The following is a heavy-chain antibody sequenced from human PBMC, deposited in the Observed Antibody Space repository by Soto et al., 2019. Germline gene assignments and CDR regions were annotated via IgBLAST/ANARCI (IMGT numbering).Heavy chain of an antibody. Sequence: GESLQISCQVSGYDFAAYWIGWVRQMPGTGLEYMAIIYPGDSDSKYSPSFQGHVTISADKSANTTSLQLRSLKASDSGLYFCARHGGTMTTKNPFDLWGQGTQVTVSS. CDR3: ARHGGTMTTKNPFDL. J-gene: IGHJ5*02. CDR1: GYDFAAYW. CDR2: IYPGDSDS. D-gene: IGHD4-17*01. V-gene: IGHV5-51*01.